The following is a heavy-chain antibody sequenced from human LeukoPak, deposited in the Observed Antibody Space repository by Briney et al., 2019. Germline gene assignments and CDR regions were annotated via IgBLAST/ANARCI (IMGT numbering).Heavy chain of an antibody. J-gene: IGHJ4*02. D-gene: IGHD4-11*01. V-gene: IGHV3-33*01. Sequence: GSLRLSCAASGFTFSSYGMHWVRQAPGKGLEWVAVIWYDGSNKYYADSVKGRFTISRDNSKNTLYLQMNSLRAEDTAVYYCARDPKPYDYNPYFDYWGQGTLVTVSS. CDR3: ARDPKPYDYNPYFDY. CDR1: GFTFSSYG. CDR2: IWYDGSNK.